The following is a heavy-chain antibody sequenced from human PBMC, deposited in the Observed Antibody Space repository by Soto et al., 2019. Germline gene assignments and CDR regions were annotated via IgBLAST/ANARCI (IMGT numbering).Heavy chain of an antibody. CDR2: INHSGST. CDR1: GGSFSGYY. V-gene: IGHV4-34*01. CDR3: ARGALLFIAAKGGDYYYMDV. Sequence: SETLSLTCAVYGGSFSGYYWSWIRQPPGKGLEWIGEINHSGSTNYNPSLKSRVTISVDTSKNQFSLKLSSVTAADTAVYYCARGALLFIAAKGGDYYYMDVWGKGTTVTVSS. D-gene: IGHD6-6*01. J-gene: IGHJ6*03.